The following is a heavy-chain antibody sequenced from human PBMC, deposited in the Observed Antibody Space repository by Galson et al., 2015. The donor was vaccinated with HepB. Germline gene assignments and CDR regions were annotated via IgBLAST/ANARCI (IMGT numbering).Heavy chain of an antibody. J-gene: IGHJ6*02. D-gene: IGHD2-21*02. CDR2: IIPIFGTA. V-gene: IGHV1-69*01. CDR1: GGTFSSYA. Sequence: SCKASGGTFSSYAISWVRQAPGQGLEWMGGIIPIFGTANYAQKFQGRVTITADESTSTAYMELSSLRSEDTAVYYCARDVVVTAIPIYYYGMDVWGQGTTVTVSS. CDR3: ARDVVVTAIPIYYYGMDV.